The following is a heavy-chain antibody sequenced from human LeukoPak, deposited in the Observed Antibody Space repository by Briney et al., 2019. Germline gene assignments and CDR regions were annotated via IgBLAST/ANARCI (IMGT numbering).Heavy chain of an antibody. D-gene: IGHD3-9*01. CDR1: GFTFNRYW. V-gene: IGHV3-7*03. CDR3: VRDDGNRTGSTYFDAFDI. CDR2: VNRDGNEK. Sequence: GGSLRLSCVASGFTFNRYWMIWVRHAPGKGLEWVAHVNRDGNEKHYVDSVEGRFTISRDNAKNSLYLQMDSLRNEDTAVYYCVRDDGNRTGSTYFDAFDIWGRGTLVTVSS. J-gene: IGHJ3*02.